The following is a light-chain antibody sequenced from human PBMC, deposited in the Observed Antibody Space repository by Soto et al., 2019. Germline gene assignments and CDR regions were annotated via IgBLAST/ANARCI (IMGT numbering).Light chain of an antibody. J-gene: IGLJ1*01. V-gene: IGLV2-23*02. CDR1: SSDIGTYNL. CDR2: EVN. Sequence: QSALTQPASVSGSPGRSIAISCTGTSSDIGTYNLVSWYQQHPGKAPKLMISEVNKRPSGVSNRFSGSKSGNTASLTISGLQTEDEADYYCCSFAGSGTGVFGTGTKLTVL. CDR3: CSFAGSGTGV.